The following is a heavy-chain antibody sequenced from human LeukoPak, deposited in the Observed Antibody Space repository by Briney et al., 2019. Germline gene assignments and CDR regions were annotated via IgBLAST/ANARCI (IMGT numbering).Heavy chain of an antibody. CDR2: ISSSSSYI. J-gene: IGHJ6*02. CDR3: ARLAAAGQYYYYGMDV. D-gene: IGHD6-13*01. V-gene: IGHV3-21*01. Sequence: GGSLRLPCAASGFTFSSYSMNWVHQAPGKGLEWVSSISSSSSYIYYVDSVKGRFTISRDNAKNSLYLQMNSLRAEDTAVYYCARLAAAGQYYYYGMDVWGQGTTVTVSS. CDR1: GFTFSSYS.